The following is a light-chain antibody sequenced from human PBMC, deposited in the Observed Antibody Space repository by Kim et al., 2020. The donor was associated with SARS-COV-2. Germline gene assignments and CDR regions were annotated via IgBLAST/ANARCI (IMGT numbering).Light chain of an antibody. Sequence: QSVLTQPPSVSAAPGQKVTISCSRSRSNIGNNPVSWYQQFPGTAPKLITYDNDKRPSGIPDRFSSSKSGTSATLGITGLRTGDEADYYCATWDSSLSVGVFGGGTKVTVL. CDR2: DND. CDR3: ATWDSSLSVGV. J-gene: IGLJ3*02. V-gene: IGLV1-51*01. CDR1: RSNIGNNP.